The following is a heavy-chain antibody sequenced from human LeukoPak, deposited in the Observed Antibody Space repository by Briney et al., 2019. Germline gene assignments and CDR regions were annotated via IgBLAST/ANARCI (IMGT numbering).Heavy chain of an antibody. CDR3: ARDPLGRD. V-gene: IGHV4-59*01. CDR1: GGSISSYY. CDR2: IYYSGST. D-gene: IGHD3/OR15-3a*01. Sequence: SETLSLTCTVSGGSISSYYWSWIRQPPGKGLEWIGYIYYSGSTNYNPSLKSRVTISVDTSKNQFSLKLSSVTAADTAVYYCARDPLGRDWGQGTLVTVSS. J-gene: IGHJ4*02.